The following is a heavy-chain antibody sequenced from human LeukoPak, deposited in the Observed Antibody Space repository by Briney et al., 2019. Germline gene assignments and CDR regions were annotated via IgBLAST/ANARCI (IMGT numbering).Heavy chain of an antibody. CDR3: AKDSGGRYYFDY. D-gene: IGHD3-16*01. CDR2: ISYDGSNK. V-gene: IGHV3-30*18. J-gene: IGHJ4*02. Sequence: GGSLRLSCAASGFTFSSYAMSWVRQAPGKGLEWVAVISYDGSNKYYADSVKGRFTISRDNSKNTLYLQMNSLRAEDTAVYYCAKDSGGRYYFDYWGQGTLVTVSS. CDR1: GFTFSSYA.